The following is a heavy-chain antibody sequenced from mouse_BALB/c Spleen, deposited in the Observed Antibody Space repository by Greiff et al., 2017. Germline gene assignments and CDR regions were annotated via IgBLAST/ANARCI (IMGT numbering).Heavy chain of an antibody. D-gene: IGHD1-1*01. J-gene: IGHJ2*01. CDR3: ARSAHYYGSSYFDY. CDR1: GYTFTDYY. CDR2: IYPGSGNT. V-gene: IGHV1-84*02. Sequence: LQESGPELVKPGASVKISCKASGYTFTDYYINWVKQKPGQGLEWIGWIYPGSGNTKYNEKFKGKATLTVDTSSSTAYMQLSSLTSEDTAVYFCARSAHYYGSSYFDYWGQGTTLTVSS.